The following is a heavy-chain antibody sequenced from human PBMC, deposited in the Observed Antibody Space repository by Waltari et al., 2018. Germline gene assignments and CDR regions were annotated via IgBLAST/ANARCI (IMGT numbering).Heavy chain of an antibody. J-gene: IGHJ4*02. D-gene: IGHD2-2*01. CDR1: GFTFSSCW. V-gene: IGHV3-7*01. CDR2: IKQDGSEK. Sequence: EVQLVESGGGLVQPGGSLRLSCAASGFTFSSCWRSWVGKAHGKGLEWVANIKQDGSEKDYVDSVKGRFTISRDNAKNSLYLQMNSLRAEDTAVYYCARYARCSSTSCYTFDYWGQGTLVTVSS. CDR3: ARYARCSSTSCYTFDY.